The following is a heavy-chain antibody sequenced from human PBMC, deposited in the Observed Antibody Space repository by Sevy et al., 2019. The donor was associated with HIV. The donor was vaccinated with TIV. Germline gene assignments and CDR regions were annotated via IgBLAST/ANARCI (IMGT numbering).Heavy chain of an antibody. D-gene: IGHD5-12*01. CDR2: IHYSGRT. CDR1: GGSISSGDYY. CDR3: AREDRRDGYNLDY. J-gene: IGHJ4*02. Sequence: SETLSLTCTVSGGSISSGDYYWNWIRQHPGKGLEWIGYIHYSGRTYYNPSLKSRVTISVDTSKNQFSLKLSSVTAADTAVYYCAREDRRDGYNLDYWGQGTLVTVSS. V-gene: IGHV4-31*03.